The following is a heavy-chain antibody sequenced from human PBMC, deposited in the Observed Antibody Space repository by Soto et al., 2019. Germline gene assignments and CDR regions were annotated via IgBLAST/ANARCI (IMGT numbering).Heavy chain of an antibody. D-gene: IGHD3-22*01. Sequence: KPSETLSVTCTVSAGSITTSYWSWIRQPLGKALEWIGYISYRGSTNYNPSLKSRLTISIDTSKSQISLKLTSMTTADTAVYYCASSGIVGREVNTWFDPWGQGTLVTVSS. V-gene: IGHV4-59*01. J-gene: IGHJ5*02. CDR1: AGSITTSY. CDR3: ASSGIVGREVNTWFDP. CDR2: ISYRGST.